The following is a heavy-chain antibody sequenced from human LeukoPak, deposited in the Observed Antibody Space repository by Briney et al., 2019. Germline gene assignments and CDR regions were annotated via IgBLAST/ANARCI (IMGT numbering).Heavy chain of an antibody. V-gene: IGHV3-74*01. D-gene: IGHD3/OR15-3a*01. CDR2: VNNDGRET. J-gene: IGHJ5*02. CDR1: GFSFSSYW. Sequence: GESLRLSCTASGFSFSSYWMHWVRQSPGKGLVWVSYVNNDGRETAHADSVKGRFTISRDNARNTVFLQMNSLRADDTAVYYCARGTGGLDPWGQGTLVIVSS. CDR3: ARGTGGLDP.